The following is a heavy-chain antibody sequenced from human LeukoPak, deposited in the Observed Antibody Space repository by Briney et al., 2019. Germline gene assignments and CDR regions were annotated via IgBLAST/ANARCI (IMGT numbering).Heavy chain of an antibody. V-gene: IGHV1-69*13. CDR3: ASKRGNYYDSRARDAFDI. D-gene: IGHD3-22*01. J-gene: IGHJ3*02. Sequence: SVKVSCKASGGTFSSYAISWVRQAPGQGLEWMGGIIPIFGTANYAQKFQGRVTITADESTSTAYMELSSLRSEDTAVYYCASKRGNYYDSRARDAFDIWGQGTMVTVSS. CDR1: GGTFSSYA. CDR2: IIPIFGTA.